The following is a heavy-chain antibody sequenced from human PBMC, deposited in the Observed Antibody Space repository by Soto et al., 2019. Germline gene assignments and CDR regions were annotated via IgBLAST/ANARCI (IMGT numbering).Heavy chain of an antibody. CDR1: GDSVSSNSAG. Sequence: SQTLSLTCAITGDSVSSNSAGWSWVRPSPSRGLEWLGRTYYRSKWYYEYAVSVRGRTTINPDTSKNQYSLQLNSVTPEDTAVYFCARGEQYSGRIFDYWGQGTLVTVSS. V-gene: IGHV6-1*01. J-gene: IGHJ4*01. D-gene: IGHD1-26*01. CDR3: ARGEQYSGRIFDY. CDR2: TYYRSKWYY.